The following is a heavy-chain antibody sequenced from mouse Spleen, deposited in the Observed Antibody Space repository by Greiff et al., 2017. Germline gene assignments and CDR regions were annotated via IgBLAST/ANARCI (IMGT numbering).Heavy chain of an antibody. Sequence: VQLQESGAELVRPGASVTLSCKASGYTFTDYEMHWVKQTPVHGLEWIGAIDPETGGTAYNQKFKGKATLTADKSSSTAYMELRSLTSEDSAVYYCTRNWDPWYFDVWGAGTTVTVSS. CDR3: TRNWDPWYFDV. D-gene: IGHD4-1*01. CDR2: IDPETGGT. CDR1: GYTFTDYE. V-gene: IGHV1-15*01. J-gene: IGHJ1*01.